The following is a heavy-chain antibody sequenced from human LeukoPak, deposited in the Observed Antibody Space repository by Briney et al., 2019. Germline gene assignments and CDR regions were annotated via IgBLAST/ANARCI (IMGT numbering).Heavy chain of an antibody. D-gene: IGHD1-26*01. V-gene: IGHV1-2*02. Sequence: ASVKVSCKASGYTFTGYYMHWVRQAPGQGLEWMGWINPNSGGTNYAQKFQGRVTMTRDTSINTAYMELSRLRSDDTAVYYCARGGKWSGSYIAFDIWGQGTMVTVSS. J-gene: IGHJ3*02. CDR3: ARGGKWSGSYIAFDI. CDR2: INPNSGGT. CDR1: GYTFTGYY.